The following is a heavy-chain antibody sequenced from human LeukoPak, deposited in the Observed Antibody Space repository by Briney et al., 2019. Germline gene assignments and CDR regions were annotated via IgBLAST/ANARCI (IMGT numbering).Heavy chain of an antibody. CDR2: IYHIGST. CDR3: ARAGWIITSGIDY. V-gene: IGHV4-38-2*01. J-gene: IGHJ4*02. D-gene: IGHD3-10*01. CDR1: GYSISRGYY. Sequence: SETLSLTCGVSGYSISRGYYWAWIRQPPGKGLEWIGTIYHIGSTYYTPSLGSRVTISVDTSKNEFSLNLKSVTAADTAVYYCARAGWIITSGIDYWGQGALVTVSS.